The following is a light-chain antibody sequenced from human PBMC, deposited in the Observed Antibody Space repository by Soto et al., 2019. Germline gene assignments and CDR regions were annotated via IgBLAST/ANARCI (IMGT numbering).Light chain of an antibody. CDR1: SSDVGNYAA. Sequence: QSPLTQPASAFGSPAQSASISCTETSSDVGNYAAVSWFQHHPGTAPKLLLYELSTRPPGVPDRLSGSKSGSTASLTVAGLQSEDAGDYYCNYYVAVCNVLGTGTKVTV. J-gene: IGLJ1*01. CDR3: NYYVAVCNV. V-gene: IGLV2-8*01. CDR2: ELS.